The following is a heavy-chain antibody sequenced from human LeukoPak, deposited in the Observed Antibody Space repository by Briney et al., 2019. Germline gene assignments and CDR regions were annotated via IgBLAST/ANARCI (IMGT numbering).Heavy chain of an antibody. J-gene: IGHJ4*02. CDR1: GFTFSTYA. CDR2: VGGANSIT. Sequence: PSGGSLRLSCVASGFTFSTYAMSWVRQAPGKGLEWVSAVGGANSITYYTDSVKGRFTVSRDNFKNTVYLQMNSLGAEDTAVYYCAKGFWRYLDYWGQGTLVTVSS. CDR3: AKGFWRYLDY. D-gene: IGHD1-1*01. V-gene: IGHV3-23*01.